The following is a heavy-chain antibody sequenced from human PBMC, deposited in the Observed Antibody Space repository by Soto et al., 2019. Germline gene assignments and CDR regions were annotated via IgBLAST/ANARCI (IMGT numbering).Heavy chain of an antibody. Sequence: PSETLSLTCTVSGGSISSYYWSWIRQPPGKGLEWIGYIYYSGSTNYNPSLKSRVTISVDTSKNQFSLKLRSVTAADTAVYYCARLVYSSGGHYYYMDVWGKGTTVTVSS. CDR1: GGSISSYY. CDR2: IYYSGST. D-gene: IGHD6-19*01. CDR3: ARLVYSSGGHYYYMDV. V-gene: IGHV4-59*08. J-gene: IGHJ6*03.